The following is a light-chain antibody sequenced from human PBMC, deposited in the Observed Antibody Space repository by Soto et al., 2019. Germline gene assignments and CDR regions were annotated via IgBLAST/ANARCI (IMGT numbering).Light chain of an antibody. CDR3: ATWDDSLSDYV. CDR1: NSNIGSND. Sequence: QSVLTQPPSASGTPGQRVTISCSGSNSNIGSNDVDWYQHLPGTAPKLLIYRNNQRPSGVPDRFSGSKSGTSASLAITGLRSDAEADDYCATWDDSLSDYVFGTGTKVTVL. CDR2: RNN. V-gene: IGLV1-47*01. J-gene: IGLJ1*01.